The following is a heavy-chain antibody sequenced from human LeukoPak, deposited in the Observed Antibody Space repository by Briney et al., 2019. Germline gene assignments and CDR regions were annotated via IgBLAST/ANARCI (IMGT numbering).Heavy chain of an antibody. CDR2: VKSKANNYAT. D-gene: IGHD5-18*01. CDR1: GYTFTSYY. Sequence: KVSCKASGYTFTSYYMHWVRQASGKGLEWVGRVKSKANNYATAYATSLKGRFTISRDDSESMAFLQMDSLKTEDTAVYYCTSFSGFTYGFDYWGQGTLVTVSS. CDR3: TSFSGFTYGFDY. V-gene: IGHV3-73*01. J-gene: IGHJ5*01.